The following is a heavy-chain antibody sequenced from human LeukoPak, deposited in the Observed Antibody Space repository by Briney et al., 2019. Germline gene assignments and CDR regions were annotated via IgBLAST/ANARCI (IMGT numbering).Heavy chain of an antibody. D-gene: IGHD1-26*01. Sequence: KPSETLSLTCTVSGGSISSSSYYWGWIRQPPGKGLEWIGSIYYSGSTYYNPSLKSRVTISVDTSKNQFSLKLSSVTAADTAVYYCAKWTEGGALDSWGQGTMLIVSS. CDR3: AKWTEGGALDS. CDR2: IYYSGST. V-gene: IGHV4-39*07. J-gene: IGHJ3*01. CDR1: GGSISSSSYY.